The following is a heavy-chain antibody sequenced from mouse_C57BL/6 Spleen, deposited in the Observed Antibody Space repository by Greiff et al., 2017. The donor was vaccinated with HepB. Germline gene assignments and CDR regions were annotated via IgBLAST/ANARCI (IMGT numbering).Heavy chain of an antibody. CDR2: ISYDGSN. J-gene: IGHJ4*01. Sequence: EVQLQESGPGLVKPSQSLSLTCSVTGYSITSGYYWNWIRQFPGNKLEWMGYISYDGSNNYNPSLKNRISITRDTSKNQFFLKLNSVTTEDTATYYCARGVYEAMDYWGQGTSVTVSS. V-gene: IGHV3-6*01. CDR3: ARGVYEAMDY. D-gene: IGHD1-1*01. CDR1: GYSITSGYY.